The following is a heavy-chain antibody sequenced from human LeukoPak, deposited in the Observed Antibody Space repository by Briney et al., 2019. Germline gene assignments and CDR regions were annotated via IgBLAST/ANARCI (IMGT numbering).Heavy chain of an antibody. V-gene: IGHV3-23*01. CDR1: GFTFSSYA. Sequence: TGGSLRLSCAASGFTFSSYAMSWVRQAPGKGLEWVSAIRDSGSSTHHADSVKGRFTTSRDNSKNTLFLQMNSLRAEDTAIYYCAKYGPQDSGSSHFDYWGQGALVTVSS. J-gene: IGHJ4*02. CDR2: IRDSGSST. CDR3: AKYGPQDSGSSHFDY. D-gene: IGHD1-26*01.